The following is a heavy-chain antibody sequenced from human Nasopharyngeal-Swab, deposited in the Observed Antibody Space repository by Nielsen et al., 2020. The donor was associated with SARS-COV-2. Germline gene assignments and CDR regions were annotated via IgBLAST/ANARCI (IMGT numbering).Heavy chain of an antibody. CDR2: IHHSGST. D-gene: IGHD3-22*01. Sequence: WIRQPPGKGLEWIGNIHHSGSTNYNPSLKSRVTISVDTSKNQFSLKLTSVTAADTAIYYCARGYHDKSVYYYDRYFDLWGRGTLVTVSS. V-gene: IGHV4-59*01. J-gene: IGHJ2*01. CDR3: ARGYHDKSVYYYDRYFDL.